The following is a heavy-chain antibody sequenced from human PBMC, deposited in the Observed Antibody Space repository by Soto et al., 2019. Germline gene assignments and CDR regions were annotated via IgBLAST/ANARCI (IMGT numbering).Heavy chain of an antibody. CDR1: GYTFTSYA. Sequence: ASVKVSCKASGYTFTSYAMHCVRQAPEQRLEWMGWINAGNGNTKYSQKFQGRVTITRDTSASTAYMELSSLRSEDTAVYYCARWRGCSSTSCYSDLDYWGQGTLVTVSS. CDR3: ARWRGCSSTSCYSDLDY. V-gene: IGHV1-3*01. CDR2: INAGNGNT. J-gene: IGHJ4*02. D-gene: IGHD2-2*01.